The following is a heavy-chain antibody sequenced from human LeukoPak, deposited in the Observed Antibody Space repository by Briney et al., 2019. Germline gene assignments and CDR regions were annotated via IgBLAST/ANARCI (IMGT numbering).Heavy chain of an antibody. CDR3: ATDEWNRGSFDY. CDR1: GYTFTSYY. J-gene: IGHJ4*02. Sequence: ASVKVSCKASGYTFTSYYMHWVRQAPGQGLEWMGIINPSGGSTSYAQKFQGRVTMTRDTSTSTVYMELSSLRSEDTAVYYCATDEWNRGSFDYWGQGTLVTVSS. V-gene: IGHV1-46*01. CDR2: INPSGGST. D-gene: IGHD3-10*01.